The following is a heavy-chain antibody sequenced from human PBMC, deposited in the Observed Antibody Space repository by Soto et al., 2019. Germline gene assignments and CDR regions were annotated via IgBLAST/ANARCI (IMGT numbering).Heavy chain of an antibody. V-gene: IGHV3-30-3*01. CDR3: ARHGDFYY. D-gene: IGHD4-17*01. J-gene: IGHJ4*02. Sequence: HPGGSLRISCAASGLTFSSYAMHWVRQAPGKGLEWVAVISYDGSNKYYSDSVKGRFTISRDNSKNTLYLQMNSLRAEDTAVYYCARHGDFYYWGQGTLVTVSS. CDR1: GLTFSSYA. CDR2: ISYDGSNK.